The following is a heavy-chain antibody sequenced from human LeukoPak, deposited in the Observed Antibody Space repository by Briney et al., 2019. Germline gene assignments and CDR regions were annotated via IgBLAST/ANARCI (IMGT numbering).Heavy chain of an antibody. CDR1: GFTFSIYA. D-gene: IGHD2-21*02. CDR3: AKGDSYCGGDCYPD. Sequence: GGSLRLSCAASGFTFSIYAMSWVSQAPGKGLEWVSSFSGSDGSTYYADSVQGRFTISRDNSKNTLYLQMNSLRAEDTAVYYCAKGDSYCGGDCYPDWGQGTLVTVSS. V-gene: IGHV3-23*01. CDR2: FSGSDGST. J-gene: IGHJ4*02.